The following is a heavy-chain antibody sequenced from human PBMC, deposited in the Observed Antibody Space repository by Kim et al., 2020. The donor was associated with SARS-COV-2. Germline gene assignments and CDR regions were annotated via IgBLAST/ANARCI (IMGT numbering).Heavy chain of an antibody. CDR1: GFTFSNAW. CDR2: IKSKTDGGTT. CDR3: TTAGNYLKSWPKKSLFYYGMDV. J-gene: IGHJ6*02. D-gene: IGHD4-4*01. V-gene: IGHV3-15*01. Sequence: GGSLRLSCAASGFTFSNAWMSWVRQAPGKGLEWVGRIKSKTDGGTTDYAAPVKGRFTISRDDSKNTLYLQMNSLKTEDTAVYYCTTAGNYLKSWPKKSLFYYGMDVWGQGTTVTVSS.